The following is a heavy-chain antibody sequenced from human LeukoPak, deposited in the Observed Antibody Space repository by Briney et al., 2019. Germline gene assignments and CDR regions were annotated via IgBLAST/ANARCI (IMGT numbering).Heavy chain of an antibody. CDR1: GGSISTYY. Sequence: SETLSLTCSVSGGSISTYYWSWIRQPPGKGLEWIGNIYYSGSTNYNPSLKSRVTISADTSKNQFSLKLSSVTAADTAVYYRARDAVYASSNKNWFDPWGQGTLVTVSS. CDR2: IYYSGST. V-gene: IGHV4-59*01. CDR3: ARDAVYASSNKNWFDP. D-gene: IGHD4-11*01. J-gene: IGHJ5*02.